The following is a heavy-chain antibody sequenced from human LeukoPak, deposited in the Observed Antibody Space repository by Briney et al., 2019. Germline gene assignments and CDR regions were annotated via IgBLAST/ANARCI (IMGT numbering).Heavy chain of an antibody. CDR1: GGSISSHY. Sequence: SETLSLTCTVSGGSISSHYWSWIRQPPGKGLEWIGYISHSGSTNYSPSLKSRVTISLDTSKNQFSLKLSSVTAADTAVYYCAGHHPRNTVDFWGQGTLVTVSS. V-gene: IGHV4-59*08. CDR3: AGHHPRNTVDF. CDR2: ISHSGST. D-gene: IGHD2/OR15-2a*01. J-gene: IGHJ4*02.